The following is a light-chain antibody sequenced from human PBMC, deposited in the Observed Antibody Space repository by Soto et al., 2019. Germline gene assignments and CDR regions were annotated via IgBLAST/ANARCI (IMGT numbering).Light chain of an antibody. Sequence: QSVLTQPASVSGSPGQSITISCTGTSSDVGGYNYVSWHQQHPGKAPKLMIYDVSNRPSGVSNRFSGSKSANTASLTISGIQAEDEADYYCSSHTSSSTSYVFGTGTKVTVL. V-gene: IGLV2-14*01. CDR2: DVS. J-gene: IGLJ1*01. CDR1: SSDVGGYNY. CDR3: SSHTSSSTSYV.